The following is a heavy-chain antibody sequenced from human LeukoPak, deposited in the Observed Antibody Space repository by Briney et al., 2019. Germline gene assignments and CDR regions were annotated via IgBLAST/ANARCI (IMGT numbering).Heavy chain of an antibody. J-gene: IGHJ4*02. Sequence: SETLSLTCTVSGGSINSSSYYWGWIRQPPGKGLEWIGSIYYTGRTYYNPSLKSRVTISVDMSKNQFSLKLSSVTAADTAVYYCARIGTGSGARALSYWGQGTLVTVSS. CDR3: ARIGTGSGARALSY. D-gene: IGHD1-26*01. CDR2: IYYTGRT. V-gene: IGHV4-39*07. CDR1: GGSINSSSYY.